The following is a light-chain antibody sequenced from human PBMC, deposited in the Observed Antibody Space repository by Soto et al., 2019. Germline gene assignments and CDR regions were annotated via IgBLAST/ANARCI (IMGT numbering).Light chain of an antibody. V-gene: IGKV3-11*01. CDR2: DAS. CDR3: QQRSNWPPIT. CDR1: QSVSSY. Sequence: EIVLTQSPATLSLSPGERATLSCRASQSVSSYLAWYQQKPGQAPRLLIYDASNRATGIPVRFSGSGSGTDFTLPISSLEPEDFSVYYCQQRSNWPPITFGQGTRLEIK. J-gene: IGKJ5*01.